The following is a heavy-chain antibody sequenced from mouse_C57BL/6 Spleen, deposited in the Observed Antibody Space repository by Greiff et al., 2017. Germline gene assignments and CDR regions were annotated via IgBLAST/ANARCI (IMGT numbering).Heavy chain of an antibody. Sequence: DVKLVESGGGLVKPGGSLKISCAASGFTFSSYTMYWVRQTPEKRLEWVATISGGGGTTYYQDSVKGRITFSRDNAENTLDLQKSSLRSEDTAVYYCARQYYGVNAMDYWGQGTSVTVSS. D-gene: IGHD1-1*01. V-gene: IGHV5-9*04. CDR1: GFTFSSYT. CDR3: ARQYYGVNAMDY. CDR2: ISGGGGTT. J-gene: IGHJ4*01.